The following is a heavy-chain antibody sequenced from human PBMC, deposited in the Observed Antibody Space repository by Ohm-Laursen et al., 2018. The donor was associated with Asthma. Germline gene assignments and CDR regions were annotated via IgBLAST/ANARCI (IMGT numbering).Heavy chain of an antibody. J-gene: IGHJ5*02. CDR1: GGSISSYY. V-gene: IGHV4-59*01. D-gene: IGHD4-17*01. CDR2: IYYSGST. Sequence: TLSLTCTVSGGSISSYYWGWIRQPPGKGLEWIGYIYYSGSTNYNPSLKSRVTISVDTSKNQFSLKLSSVTAADTAVYYCARGTTVIPWNWFDPWGQGTLVTVSS. CDR3: ARGTTVIPWNWFDP.